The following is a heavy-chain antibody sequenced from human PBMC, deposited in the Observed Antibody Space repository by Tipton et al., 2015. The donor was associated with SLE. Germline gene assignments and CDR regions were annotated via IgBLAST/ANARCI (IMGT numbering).Heavy chain of an antibody. Sequence: TLSLTCTVSGDSISSDHFSWIRQPPGNKLEWIGYTSYSGSTRYNPSLESRVTISLDTSKSHFSLKLGSVTAADTATYYCARQLGWGDPFAFDYWDQGTLVTVSS. J-gene: IGHJ4*02. CDR1: GDSISSDH. V-gene: IGHV4-59*08. D-gene: IGHD2-21*02. CDR2: TSYSGST. CDR3: ARQLGWGDPFAFDY.